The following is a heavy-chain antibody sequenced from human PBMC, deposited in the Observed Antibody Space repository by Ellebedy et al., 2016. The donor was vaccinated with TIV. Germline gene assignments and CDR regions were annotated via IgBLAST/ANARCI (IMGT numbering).Heavy chain of an antibody. CDR1: GFAFSNYG. CDR2: IWHDGSTK. CDR3: AREPWTEPRHYGMDV. Sequence: PGGSLRLSCAASGFAFSNYGMHWVRQAPGKGLEWVAVIWHDGSTKYYGDSVKGRFTISRDNSKNTLYLEMSSLAAEDTAVYHCAREPWTEPRHYGMDVWGHGTTVTVSS. J-gene: IGHJ6*02. V-gene: IGHV3-33*01. D-gene: IGHD3/OR15-3a*01.